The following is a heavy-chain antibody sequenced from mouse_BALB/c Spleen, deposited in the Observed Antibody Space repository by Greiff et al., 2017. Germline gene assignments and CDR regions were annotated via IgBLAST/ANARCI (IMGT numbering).Heavy chain of an antibody. J-gene: IGHJ4*01. CDR1: GYTFSSYW. Sequence: VQLQQSGAELMKPGASVKISCKATGYTFSSYWIEWVKQRPGHGLEWIGEILPGSGSTNYNEKFKGKATFTADTSSNTAYMQLSSLTSEDSAVYYCARYGYDYAMDYWGQGTSVTVSS. V-gene: IGHV1-9*01. D-gene: IGHD2-2*01. CDR2: ILPGSGST. CDR3: ARYGYDYAMDY.